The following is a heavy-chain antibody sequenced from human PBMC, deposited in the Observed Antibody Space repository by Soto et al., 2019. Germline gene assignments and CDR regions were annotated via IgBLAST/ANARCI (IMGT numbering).Heavy chain of an antibody. V-gene: IGHV2-5*02. Sequence: QITLKESGPTRVRPTQTLTLTCTFSGFSLSTSGVGVGWIRQPPGKALEWLAFIYWDDDKRYSPSLRSRLTITKDTSRNQVVLTTTHMDPVDTASYYCAHRADLQGNWDGGCFDHWGLGILVTVSS. J-gene: IGHJ4*02. CDR2: IYWDDDK. CDR3: AHRADLQGNWDGGCFDH. CDR1: GFSLSTSGVG. D-gene: IGHD1-1*01.